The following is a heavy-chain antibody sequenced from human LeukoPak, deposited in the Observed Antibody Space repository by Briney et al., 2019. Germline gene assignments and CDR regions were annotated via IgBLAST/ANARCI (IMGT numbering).Heavy chain of an antibody. D-gene: IGHD5-24*01. CDR2: IKEDGTET. V-gene: IGHV3-7*03. J-gene: IGHJ4*02. Sequence: GGSLRLSCAASGSMFSSNWMSWVRLAPGKGLEWVANIKEDGTETYYVDSVKGRFTISRDNAKNSLYLQMNSLRVEDTAVYYCAKEGRSLQTYWGQGTLVTVSS. CDR3: AKEGRSLQTY. CDR1: GSMFSSNW.